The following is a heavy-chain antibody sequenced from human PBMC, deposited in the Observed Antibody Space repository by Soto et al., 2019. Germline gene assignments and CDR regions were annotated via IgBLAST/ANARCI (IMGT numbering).Heavy chain of an antibody. CDR2: ISAYNGNT. CDR1: GYTFTRYG. CDR3: SRDRFDVGATNWFDP. Sequence: VPLVQSGAEVKKPGASVKVSCKASGYTFTRYGISWVRQAPGQGLEWMGWISAYNGNTNYAQKLQGRVTMTTDTSTCTAYMELRSLRSDDTAVYYCSRDRFDVGATNWFDPWVQGTLVTVYS. D-gene: IGHD1-26*01. V-gene: IGHV1-18*01. J-gene: IGHJ5*02.